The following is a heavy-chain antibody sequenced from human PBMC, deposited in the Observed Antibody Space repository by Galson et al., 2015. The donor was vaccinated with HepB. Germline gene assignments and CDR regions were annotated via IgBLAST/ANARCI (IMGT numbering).Heavy chain of an antibody. V-gene: IGHV1-18*04. Sequence: SVKVSCKASGYTFTSYGISWVRQAPGQGLEWMGWISAYNGNTNYAQKLQGRVTMTRDTSTSTVYMELSSLRSEDTAVYYCARAGYSSGPDAFDIWGQGTMVTVSS. CDR1: GYTFTSYG. J-gene: IGHJ3*02. CDR3: ARAGYSSGPDAFDI. CDR2: ISAYNGNT. D-gene: IGHD6-19*01.